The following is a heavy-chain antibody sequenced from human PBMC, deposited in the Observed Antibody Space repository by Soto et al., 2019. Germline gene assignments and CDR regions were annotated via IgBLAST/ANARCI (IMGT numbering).Heavy chain of an antibody. CDR2: INPNSCGT. J-gene: IGHJ4*02. CDR3: AILAGYYYGSGSYSNNTY. CDR1: GYTFTGYY. Sequence: ASVKVSCKASGYTFTGYYMHWVRQAPGQGLEWMGWINPNSCGTNYSQKFQGWVTMTRDTSISTAYMELSRLRSDDTAVYYCAILAGYYYGSGSYSNNTYWGQGTLVTVSS. D-gene: IGHD3-10*01. V-gene: IGHV1-2*04.